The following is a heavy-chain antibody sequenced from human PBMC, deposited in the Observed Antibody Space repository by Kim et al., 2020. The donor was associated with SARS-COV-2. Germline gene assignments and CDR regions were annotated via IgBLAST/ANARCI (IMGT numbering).Heavy chain of an antibody. V-gene: IGHV3-74*01. CDR3: ATYSSSWYGGGMDV. D-gene: IGHD6-13*01. J-gene: IGHJ6*02. Sequence: YADSVKGRFTISRDNAKNTLYLQMNSLRAEDTGVYYCATYSSSWYGGGMDVWGQGTTVTVSS.